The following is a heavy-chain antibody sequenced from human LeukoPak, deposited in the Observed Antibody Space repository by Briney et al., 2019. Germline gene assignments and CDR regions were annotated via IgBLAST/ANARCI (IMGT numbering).Heavy chain of an antibody. D-gene: IGHD1-26*01. J-gene: IGHJ3*02. Sequence: PSETLSLTCTVSGYSISSGYYWGWIRPPPGKVLEWIGSIYHSGSTYYNPSLKSRVTISVDTSKNQFSLKLSSVTAADTAVYYCARAPNFTVGARGAFDIWGQGTMVTVSS. CDR2: IYHSGST. CDR1: GYSISSGYY. V-gene: IGHV4-38-2*02. CDR3: ARAPNFTVGARGAFDI.